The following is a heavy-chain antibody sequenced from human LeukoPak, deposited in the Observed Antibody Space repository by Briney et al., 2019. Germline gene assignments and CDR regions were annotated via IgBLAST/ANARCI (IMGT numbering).Heavy chain of an antibody. J-gene: IGHJ6*03. Sequence: GGSLRLSCAASGFTFSSYEMNWVRQAPGKGLEWVSYISSSGSTIYYADSVKGRFTISRDNAKNSLYLQMNSLRAEDAAVYYCARAGYCGGDCYPGYYYYYMDVWGKGTTVTVSS. CDR3: ARAGYCGGDCYPGYYYYYMDV. V-gene: IGHV3-48*03. CDR1: GFTFSSYE. D-gene: IGHD2-21*02. CDR2: ISSSGSTI.